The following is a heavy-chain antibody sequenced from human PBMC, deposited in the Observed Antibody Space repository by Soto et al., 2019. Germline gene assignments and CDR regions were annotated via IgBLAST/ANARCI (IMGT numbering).Heavy chain of an antibody. V-gene: IGHV1-8*01. Sequence: QVQLVQSGAEVKTPGASVEVSCKASGYTFTSYDINWVRQATGQGLEWMGWMNPNSGNTGYARKFRGRVTMTRNTSISTAYMELSSLRSEDTAVHYCARVRYSSSHNWFDPWGQGTLVTVSS. CDR2: MNPNSGNT. D-gene: IGHD6-6*01. CDR3: ARVRYSSSHNWFDP. J-gene: IGHJ5*02. CDR1: GYTFTSYD.